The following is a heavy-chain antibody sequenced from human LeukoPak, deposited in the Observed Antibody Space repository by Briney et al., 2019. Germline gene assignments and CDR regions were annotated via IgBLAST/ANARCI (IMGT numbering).Heavy chain of an antibody. J-gene: IGHJ4*02. D-gene: IGHD3-10*01. CDR1: GFSFSDAW. CDR3: TTYGSGRKFDY. CDR2: IESKTDGGTT. V-gene: IGHV3-15*04. Sequence: GGSLRLSCAASGFSFSDAWMSWVRQIPGKGLEWVGRIESKTDGGTTDYAAPVKGRFTISRDDSTNALYLQMNSLKSEDTAVYYCTTYGSGRKFDYWGQGILVTVSS.